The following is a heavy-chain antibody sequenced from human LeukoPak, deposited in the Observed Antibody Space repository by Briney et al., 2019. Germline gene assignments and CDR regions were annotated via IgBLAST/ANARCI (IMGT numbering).Heavy chain of an antibody. J-gene: IGHJ4*02. CDR2: ISGSGGST. CDR3: YIPYYDTSAYKGY. D-gene: IGHD3-22*01. CDR1: GFTVSINY. V-gene: IGHV3-23*01. Sequence: AGSLRLTCAASGFTVSINYMSWVRQPPGRRLEWVSTISGSGGSTYYARVVKGRFTISRDNSKNTLYLQMNSLRAEYTAVYYFYIPYYDTSAYKGYWGQGTLVTVSS.